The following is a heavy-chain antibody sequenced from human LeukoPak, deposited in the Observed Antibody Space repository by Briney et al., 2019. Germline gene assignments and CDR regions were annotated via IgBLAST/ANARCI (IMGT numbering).Heavy chain of an antibody. V-gene: IGHV3-7*03. J-gene: IGHJ4*02. CDR2: IKQDGSDK. CDR3: AKSLSTSMIGVYFDY. CDR1: GFTFSTYT. Sequence: GRSLRLSCAASGFTFSTYTMHWVRQAPNKGLEWVANIKQDGSDKYYVDSVKGRFTISRDNSKNALYLQMNSLRAEDTAVYYCAKSLSTSMIGVYFDYWGQGTLVTVSS. D-gene: IGHD3-22*01.